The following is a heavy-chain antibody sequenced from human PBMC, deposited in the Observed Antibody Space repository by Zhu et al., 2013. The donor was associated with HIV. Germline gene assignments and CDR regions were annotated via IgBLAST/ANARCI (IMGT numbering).Heavy chain of an antibody. CDR3: VLALVYSSSSGDYYYYYGMDV. Sequence: QVQLVQSGAEVKKPGSSVKVSCKASGGTFSSYAISWVRQAPGQGLEWMGGIIPIFGTANYAQKFQGRVTITADKSTSTAYMELSSLRSEDTAVYYCVLALVYSSSSGDYYYYYGMDVWGRRDHGHRLL. CDR1: GGTFSSYA. CDR2: IIPIFGTA. D-gene: IGHD6-6*01. V-gene: IGHV1-69*06. J-gene: IGHJ6*02.